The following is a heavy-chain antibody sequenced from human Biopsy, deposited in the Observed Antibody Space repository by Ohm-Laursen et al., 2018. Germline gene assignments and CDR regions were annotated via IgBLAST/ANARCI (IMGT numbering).Heavy chain of an antibody. Sequence: PPGTLSLTCSVSGGSTNDYFWSWIRQPAGETLEWIGRIYSSGGSSYNPSLKSRISMSMDTSNNQFSLTLTSVTAADTAVYYCARTPGKAVAGRVLDLWGRGTLVTVSS. CDR3: ARTPGKAVAGRVLDL. J-gene: IGHJ2*01. CDR1: GGSTNDYF. V-gene: IGHV4-4*07. CDR2: IYSSGGS. D-gene: IGHD6-19*01.